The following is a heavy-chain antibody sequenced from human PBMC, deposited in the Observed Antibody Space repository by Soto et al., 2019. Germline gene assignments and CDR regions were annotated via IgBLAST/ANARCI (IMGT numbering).Heavy chain of an antibody. CDR3: ARDPYIIAAARWVPVESPHYYYGMDV. CDR1: GGTFSSYA. CDR2: IIPIFGTA. D-gene: IGHD6-13*01. V-gene: IGHV1-69*01. J-gene: IGHJ6*02. Sequence: QVQLVQSGAEVKKPGSSVKVSCKASGGTFSSYAISWVRQAPGQGLEWMGGIIPIFGTANYAQKFQGRVTITADESTSTAYMELSSLRSEDTAVYYCARDPYIIAAARWVPVESPHYYYGMDVWGQGTTVTVSS.